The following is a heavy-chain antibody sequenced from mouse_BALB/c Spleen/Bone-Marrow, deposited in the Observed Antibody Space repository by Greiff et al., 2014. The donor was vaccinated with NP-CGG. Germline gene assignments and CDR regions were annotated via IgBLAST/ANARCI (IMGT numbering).Heavy chain of an antibody. Sequence: VQLQQSGAELVKPGASVKLSCKTSGYTFTNYWIQWVKQRPGQGLGWIGEIFPGTGTTYYNEKFKGKATLTIDTSSSTAYMQLSSLTYEDSAVYFCARHYYGSSDAMDYWGQGTSVTVSS. V-gene: IGHV1S132*01. CDR2: IFPGTGTT. CDR1: GYTFTNYW. CDR3: ARHYYGSSDAMDY. J-gene: IGHJ4*01. D-gene: IGHD1-1*01.